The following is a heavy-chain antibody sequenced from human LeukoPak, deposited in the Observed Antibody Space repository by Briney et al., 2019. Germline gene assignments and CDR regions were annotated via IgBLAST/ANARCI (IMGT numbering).Heavy chain of an antibody. D-gene: IGHD3-22*01. Sequence: PGGSLRLSCAASGFTFSSYWMHWVRQAPGKWLVWVSRINSDGSSTSYADSVKGRFTISRDNAKNTLYLQMNSLRAEDTAVYYCASDYYDSSGYYYFDYWGQGTLVTVSS. J-gene: IGHJ4*02. CDR1: GFTFSSYW. V-gene: IGHV3-74*01. CDR3: ASDYYDSSGYYYFDY. CDR2: INSDGSST.